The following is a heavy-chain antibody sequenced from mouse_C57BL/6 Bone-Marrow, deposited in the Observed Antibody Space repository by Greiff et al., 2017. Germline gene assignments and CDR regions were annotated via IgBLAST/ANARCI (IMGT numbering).Heavy chain of an antibody. Sequence: VQLQQPGAELMKPGASVKLSCKASGYTFTSYWMQWVKQRPGQGLEWIGEIDPSDSYTNYNQKFKGKATLTVDTSSSTAYMQLSSLTSEDSAVYYCARGPPGYWGQGTSVTVSS. CDR3: ARGPPGY. D-gene: IGHD6-1*01. V-gene: IGHV1-50*01. CDR2: IDPSDSYT. J-gene: IGHJ4*01. CDR1: GYTFTSYW.